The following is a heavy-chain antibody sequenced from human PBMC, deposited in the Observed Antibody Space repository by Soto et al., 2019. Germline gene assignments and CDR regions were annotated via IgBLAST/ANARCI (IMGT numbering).Heavy chain of an antibody. CDR1: GGTFSSYA. V-gene: IGHV1-69*01. Sequence: QVQLVQSGAEVKKPGSSVMVSCKASGGTFSSYAISWVRQAPGQGLEWMGAIIPMFGTANYAQKFQGRVTITADESTSRVYMELSSLRSEDKAVYYCARDGRDDSSGYYQGSFDRCGQGSMGTVSS. D-gene: IGHD3-22*01. CDR3: ARDGRDDSSGYYQGSFDR. CDR2: IIPMFGTA. J-gene: IGHJ4*02.